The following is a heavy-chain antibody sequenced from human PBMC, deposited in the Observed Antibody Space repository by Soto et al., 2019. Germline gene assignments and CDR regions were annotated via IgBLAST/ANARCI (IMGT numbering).Heavy chain of an antibody. V-gene: IGHV4-39*01. CDR3: ATVYCTNGVCYKFDY. J-gene: IGHJ4*02. D-gene: IGHD2-8*01. CDR2: IYYSGST. CDR1: GGSISSSSYY. Sequence: QLQLQESGPGLVKPSETLSLTCTVSGGSISSSSYYWGWIRQPPGKGLEWIGSIYYSGSTYYNPSLKRRVTISVDTSKNQFSLKLSSVTAADTAVYYCATVYCTNGVCYKFDYWGQGTLVTVSS.